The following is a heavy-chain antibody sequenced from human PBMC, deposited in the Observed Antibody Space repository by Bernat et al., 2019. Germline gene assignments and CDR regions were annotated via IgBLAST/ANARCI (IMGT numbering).Heavy chain of an antibody. D-gene: IGHD2-21*02. CDR1: GGSISSSSYY. J-gene: IGHJ4*02. CDR2: IYYSGST. CDR3: AKTLLPLPYCGGDCYSGIVDY. V-gene: IGHV4-39*01. Sequence: QLQLQESGPGLVKPSETLSLTCTVSGGSISSSSYYWGWIRQPPGKGLEWIGSIYYSGSTYYNPSLKSRVTISVDTSKNQSSLKLSSVTAADTAVYYCAKTLLPLPYCGGDCYSGIVDYWGQGTLVTVSS.